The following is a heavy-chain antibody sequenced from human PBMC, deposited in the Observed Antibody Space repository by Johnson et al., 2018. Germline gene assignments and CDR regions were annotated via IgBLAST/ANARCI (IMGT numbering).Heavy chain of an antibody. CDR1: GYRFSDNW. CDR2: IWPGDSDT. CDR3: AKQRERGTSYMDV. V-gene: IGHV5-51*01. D-gene: IGHD1-26*01. J-gene: IGHJ6*04. Sequence: VQLVQSGAEVRKPGESLKISCKASGYRFSDNWIGWVRQKPGEGLEWMGIIWPGDSDTKYSPSFLGHVTISAGRSISTVYLQWSSLKASDSAMYYCAKQRERGTSYMDVGGRGTTVTVSS.